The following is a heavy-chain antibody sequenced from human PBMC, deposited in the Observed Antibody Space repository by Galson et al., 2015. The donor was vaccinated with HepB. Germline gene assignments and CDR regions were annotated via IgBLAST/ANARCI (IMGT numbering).Heavy chain of an antibody. D-gene: IGHD2-21*01. V-gene: IGHV4-31*03. CDR2: ISYSGST. J-gene: IGHJ4*02. Sequence: TLSLTCSVSGGSISSSGYYWSWIRQAPGKGLEWIGYISYSGSTDYSPSLKSRVTISLDTFNNHFSLNVISVTVADTAVYYCARESDRELLGPPDYWGQGILVTVSS. CDR1: GGSISSSGYY. CDR3: ARESDRELLGPPDY.